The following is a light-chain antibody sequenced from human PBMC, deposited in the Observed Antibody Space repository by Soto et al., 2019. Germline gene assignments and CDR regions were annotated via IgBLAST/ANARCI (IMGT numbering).Light chain of an antibody. CDR2: AAS. CDR1: QDIRSE. CDR3: LQHNSYPGT. Sequence: MTKSPSSLSESVEAKVPTTSRASQDIRSELGWFQQKPGKAPKRLIYAASSLESGVPSRFSGSGSGTDFTLTISSLQPEDFAAYYCLQHNSYPGTFGQGTKVDIK. V-gene: IGKV1-17*01. J-gene: IGKJ1*01.